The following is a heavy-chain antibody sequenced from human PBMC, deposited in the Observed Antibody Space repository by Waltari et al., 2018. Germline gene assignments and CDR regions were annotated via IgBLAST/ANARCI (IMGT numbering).Heavy chain of an antibody. V-gene: IGHV3-30*18. CDR2: ISYDGSNK. Sequence: QVQLVESGGGVVQPGRSLRLSCAASGFTFSSYGMHWVRQAPGKGLEWVAVISYDGSNKYYADSVKGRFTISRDNSKNTLYLQMNSLRAEDTAVYYCAKSGLVGYYFDYWGQGTLVTVSS. CDR1: GFTFSSYG. J-gene: IGHJ4*02. CDR3: AKSGLVGYYFDY. D-gene: IGHD2-8*02.